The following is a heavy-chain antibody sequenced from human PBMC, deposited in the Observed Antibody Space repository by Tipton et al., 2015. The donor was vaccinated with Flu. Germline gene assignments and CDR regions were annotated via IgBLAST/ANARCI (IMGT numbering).Heavy chain of an antibody. V-gene: IGHV3-30*09. Sequence: SLRLSCAASGFTFRSYAMHWVRQAPGKGLEWAAVISYDGNNKFYADSVKGRFAISRDNSKNTLYLQVNSLRVEDTAVYYCARDPVDYPSYYYLYGLDVWGQGTTVIVSS. J-gene: IGHJ6*02. CDR1: GFTFRSYA. CDR3: ARDPVDYPSYYYLYGLDV. D-gene: IGHD4-11*01. CDR2: ISYDGNNK.